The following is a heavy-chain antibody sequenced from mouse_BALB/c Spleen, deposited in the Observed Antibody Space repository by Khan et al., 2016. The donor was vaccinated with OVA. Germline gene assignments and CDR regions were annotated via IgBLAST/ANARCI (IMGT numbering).Heavy chain of an antibody. CDR2: IWGDGNT. CDR3: AKVTPDYYSLDY. Sequence: QVQLQQSGPGLVAPSQSLSITCTVSGFSLTSYGVNWVRQPPGKGLEWLGVIWGDGNTNYHSALISRLIISKDNSKTQVFLKLNSLQTENADTDYYAKVTPDYYSLDYWGQGTSVTVSS. J-gene: IGHJ4*01. CDR1: GFSLTSYG. V-gene: IGHV2-3*01. D-gene: IGHD2-12*01.